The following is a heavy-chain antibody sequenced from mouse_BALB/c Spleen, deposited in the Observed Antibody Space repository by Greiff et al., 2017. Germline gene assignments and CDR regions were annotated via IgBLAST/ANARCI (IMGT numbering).Heavy chain of an antibody. D-gene: IGHD4-1*01. J-gene: IGHJ2*01. V-gene: IGHV1S81*02. CDR2: INPSNGGT. CDR3: TREAGTGFDY. Sequence: VKLVESGAELVKPGASVKLSCKASGYTFTSYYMYWVKQRPGQGLEWIGEINPSNGGTNFNEKFKSKATLTVDKSSSTAYMQLSSLTSEDSAVYYCTREAGTGFDYWGQGTTLTVSS. CDR1: GYTFTSYY.